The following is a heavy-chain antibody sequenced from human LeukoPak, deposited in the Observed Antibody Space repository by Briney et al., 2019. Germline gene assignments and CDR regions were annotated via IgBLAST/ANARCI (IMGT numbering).Heavy chain of an antibody. J-gene: IGHJ4*02. D-gene: IGHD5-24*01. CDR1: GGTFSSYA. Sequence: ASVKVSCKASGGTFSSYAISWVRQAPGQGLEWMGGIIPIFGTANYAQKFQGRVTITTDESTSTAYMELSSLRSEDTAVYYCAKPRLGDGYVVADYWGQGTLVTVSS. CDR2: IIPIFGTA. CDR3: AKPRLGDGYVVADY. V-gene: IGHV1-69*05.